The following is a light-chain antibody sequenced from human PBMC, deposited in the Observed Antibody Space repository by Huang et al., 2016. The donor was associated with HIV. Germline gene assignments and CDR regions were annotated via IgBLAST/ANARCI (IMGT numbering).Light chain of an antibody. CDR1: KSLLHSNGYNY. CDR2: LGS. J-gene: IGKJ1*01. Sequence: DIVMTQSPLSLPVTPGEPASISCRSSKSLLHSNGYNYLDWYLQKPGQSPQLLIYLGSNLASGVPVMFSGSGSGTDFTLKISRVEAEDVGVYYCMQALQTPWTFGQGTKVEIK. V-gene: IGKV2-28*01. CDR3: MQALQTPWT.